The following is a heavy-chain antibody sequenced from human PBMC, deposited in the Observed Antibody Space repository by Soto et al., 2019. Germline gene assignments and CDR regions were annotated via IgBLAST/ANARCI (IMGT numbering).Heavy chain of an antibody. D-gene: IGHD3-9*01. J-gene: IGHJ6*02. CDR3: ANRGCDILTGQLTYYYGMDV. Sequence: ASVKVSCKASGGTFSSYAISWVRQAPGQGLEWMGGIIPIFGTANYAQKFQGRVTITADKSTSTAYMELSSLRSEDTAVYYCANRGCDILTGQLTYYYGMDVWGQGTTVTVSS. CDR1: GGTFSSYA. V-gene: IGHV1-69*06. CDR2: IIPIFGTA.